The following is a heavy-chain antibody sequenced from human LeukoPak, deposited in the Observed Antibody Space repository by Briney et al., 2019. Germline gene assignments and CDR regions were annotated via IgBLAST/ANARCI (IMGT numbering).Heavy chain of an antibody. CDR1: GGSFSGYY. Sequence: SETLSLTCAVYGGSFSGYYWSWIRQPPGKGLEWIGEINHSGSTNYNPSLKSRVTISVDTSKNQFSLKLSSVTAADTAVYYCARERNYGSGSYYGYWGQGTLVTVSS. J-gene: IGHJ4*02. CDR3: ARERNYGSGSYYGY. D-gene: IGHD3-10*01. V-gene: IGHV4-34*01. CDR2: INHSGST.